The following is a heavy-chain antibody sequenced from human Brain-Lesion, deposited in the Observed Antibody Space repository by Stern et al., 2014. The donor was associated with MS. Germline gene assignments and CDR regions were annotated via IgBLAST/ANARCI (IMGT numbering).Heavy chain of an antibody. CDR1: GYIFTGYY. CDR3: ARDQRGITIFGVVTDYYYLGMDV. D-gene: IGHD3-3*01. Sequence: QVQLVQSGAEVKKPGASVKVSCKASGYIFTGYYIHWVRQAHGQGLEWMAWINPNTGGTKYAQKLQGRVTMSRDTAISTAYVELSSLTSDDTAVYYCARDQRGITIFGVVTDYYYLGMDVWGQGTTVTVSS. V-gene: IGHV1-2*02. J-gene: IGHJ6*02. CDR2: INPNTGGT.